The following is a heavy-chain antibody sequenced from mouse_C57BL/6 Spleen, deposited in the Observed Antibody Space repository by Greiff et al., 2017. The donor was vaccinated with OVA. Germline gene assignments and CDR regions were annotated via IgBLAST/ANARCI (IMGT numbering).Heavy chain of an antibody. CDR1: GFTFSDYG. D-gene: IGHD1-1*01. V-gene: IGHV5-17*01. J-gene: IGHJ1*03. CDR3: ARDTTVVAHWYFDV. CDR2: ISSGSSTI. Sequence: EVMLVESGGGLVKPGGSLKLSCAASGFTFSDYGMHWVRQAPEKGLEWVAYISSGSSTIYYADTVKGRFTISRDNAKNTLFLQMTSLRSEDTAMYYCARDTTVVAHWYFDVWGTGTTVTVSS.